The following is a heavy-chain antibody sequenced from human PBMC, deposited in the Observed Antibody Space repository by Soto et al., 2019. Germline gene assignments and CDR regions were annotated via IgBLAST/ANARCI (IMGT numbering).Heavy chain of an antibody. D-gene: IGHD3-10*01. J-gene: IGHJ5*02. CDR3: ARNERYYYGSGSGPFDP. CDR2: IYYSGST. V-gene: IGHV4-31*03. Sequence: PSETLSLTCTVSGGSISSGGYYWSWIRQHPGKGLEWIGYIYYSGSTYYNPSLKSRVTISVDTSKNQFSLKLSSVTAADTAVYYCARNERYYYGSGSGPFDPWGKGTLVTVSS. CDR1: GGSISSGGYY.